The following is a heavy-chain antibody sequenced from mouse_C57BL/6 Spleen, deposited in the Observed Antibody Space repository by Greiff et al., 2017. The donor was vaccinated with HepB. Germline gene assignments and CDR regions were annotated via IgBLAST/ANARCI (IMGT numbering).Heavy chain of an antibody. CDR2: ISYDGSN. Sequence: EVKLEESGPGLVKPSQSLSLTCSVTGYSITSGYYWNWIRQFPGNKLEWMGYISYDGSNNYNPSLKNRISITRDTSKNQFFLKLNSVTTEDTATYYCASYYYGSSYGTWYFDVWGTGTTVTVSS. V-gene: IGHV3-6*01. CDR1: GYSITSGYY. CDR3: ASYYYGSSYGTWYFDV. J-gene: IGHJ1*03. D-gene: IGHD1-1*01.